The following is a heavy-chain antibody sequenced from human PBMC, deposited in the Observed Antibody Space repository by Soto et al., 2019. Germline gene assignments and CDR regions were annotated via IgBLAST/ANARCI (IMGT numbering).Heavy chain of an antibody. V-gene: IGHV2-26*01. CDR3: ARAYGSGSYNYYYGMDV. CDR2: IFSNDEK. Sequence: QVTLKESGPVLVKPTETLTLTCTVSGFSLSNARMGVSWIRQPPGKDLEWLAHIFSNDEKTYSTSLRSGPTISNDTSKSQVVLTMTNRDPVDTATYYCARAYGSGSYNYYYGMDVWGQGTTVTVSS. D-gene: IGHD3-10*01. J-gene: IGHJ6*02. CDR1: GFSLSNARMG.